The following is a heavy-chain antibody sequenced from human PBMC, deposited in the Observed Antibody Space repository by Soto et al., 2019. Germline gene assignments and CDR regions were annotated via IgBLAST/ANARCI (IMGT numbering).Heavy chain of an antibody. V-gene: IGHV3-7*01. D-gene: IGHD3-16*02. J-gene: IGHJ4*02. CDR3: ARLRSGY. CDR1: GFTFSEHW. CDR2: IKQDGSEK. Sequence: PGGSLRLSCAASGFTFSEHWMNWVRQAPGKGLEWVANIKQDGSEKHYVDSVKGRFTISRDNAKNSLYLQMTSLRVEDTAVYYCARLRSGYWGQGT.